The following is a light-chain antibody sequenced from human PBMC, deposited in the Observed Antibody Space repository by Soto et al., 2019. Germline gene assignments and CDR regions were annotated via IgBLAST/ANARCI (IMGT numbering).Light chain of an antibody. V-gene: IGKV1-12*01. CDR2: RAS. CDR1: QGISNW. J-gene: IGKJ4*01. Sequence: DIPMTQSPSSVSASVGDRVTITCRASQGISNWLAWYQQQPGKAPKPLIYRASSLQSGVPSRFSGGGSVTHFTLIFSSLQPEDFATYYCQQTNTFLPLSFGGGTKVEI. CDR3: QQTNTFLPLS.